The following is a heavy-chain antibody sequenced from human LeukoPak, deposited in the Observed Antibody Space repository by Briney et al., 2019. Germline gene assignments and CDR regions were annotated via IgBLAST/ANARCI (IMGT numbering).Heavy chain of an antibody. V-gene: IGHV1-2*02. Sequence: ASVKVSCKTSGYTFTGYYMHWVRQAPGQGLEWMGWIHPNSGGTNYAQKFQGRVTMTRDTSISTAYMELSRLRSDDTAVYYCARVYYGSGSYYNVELDYWGQGTLVTVSS. J-gene: IGHJ4*02. CDR1: GYTFTGYY. CDR3: ARVYYGSGSYYNVELDY. D-gene: IGHD3-10*01. CDR2: IHPNSGGT.